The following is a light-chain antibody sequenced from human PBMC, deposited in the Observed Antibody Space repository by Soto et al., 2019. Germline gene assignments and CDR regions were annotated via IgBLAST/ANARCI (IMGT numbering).Light chain of an antibody. CDR3: QQYHSSPYT. Sequence: DIQMTQSPSTLSASVGDKVTITCRASQTISFWLAWYQQKPGKAPKLLIYDASSLESGGPSRFRGSGSGTEFTLTISSLQPDDFATYDCQQYHSSPYTFGQGTKLEIQ. CDR1: QTISFW. J-gene: IGKJ2*01. V-gene: IGKV1-5*01. CDR2: DAS.